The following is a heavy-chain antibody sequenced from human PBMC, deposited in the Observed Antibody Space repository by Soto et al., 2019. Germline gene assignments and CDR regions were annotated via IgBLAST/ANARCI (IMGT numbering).Heavy chain of an antibody. V-gene: IGHV1-2*02. D-gene: IGHD3-3*01. CDR2: INPNSGGT. Sequence: ASVKVSCKASGYTFTGYYMHWVRQAPGQGLEWMGWINPNSGGTNYAQKFQGRVTMTRDTSISTAYMELSRLRSDDTAVYYCARGRGDFWSGYGTPRYYYGMDVWGQGTRVTVSS. CDR1: GYTFTGYY. J-gene: IGHJ6*02. CDR3: ARGRGDFWSGYGTPRYYYGMDV.